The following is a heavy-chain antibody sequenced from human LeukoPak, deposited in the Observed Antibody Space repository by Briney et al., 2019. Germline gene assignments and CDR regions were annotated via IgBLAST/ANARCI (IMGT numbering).Heavy chain of an antibody. CDR2: IYHSGST. D-gene: IGHD1-26*01. Sequence: PSQTLSLTCTVSGGSISSGGYYWSWIRQPPGKGLVWIGYIYHSGSTYYNPSLKSRVTISVDRSENQFSLKLSSVTAADAAVYYCARLLRVVGATRVDYWGQGTLVTVSS. CDR1: GGSISSGGYY. J-gene: IGHJ4*02. V-gene: IGHV4-30-2*01. CDR3: ARLLRVVGATRVDY.